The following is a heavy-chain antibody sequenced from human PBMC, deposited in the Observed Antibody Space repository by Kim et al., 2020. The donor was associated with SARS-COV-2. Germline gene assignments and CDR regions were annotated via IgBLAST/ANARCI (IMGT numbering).Heavy chain of an antibody. V-gene: IGHV4-39*01. CDR1: GGSISSSTYH. Sequence: SETLSLTCTVSGGSISSSTYHWGWIRQPPGQGLEWIGSIYYTGNTYYNPSLKSRVTISLDTSKNQFSLKLSSVSAADTAVYYCARQGFCTSTTCYTRYFQHLGQGTLGTVSS. CDR3: ARQGFCTSTTCYTRYFQH. CDR2: IYYTGNT. J-gene: IGHJ1*01. D-gene: IGHD2-2*02.